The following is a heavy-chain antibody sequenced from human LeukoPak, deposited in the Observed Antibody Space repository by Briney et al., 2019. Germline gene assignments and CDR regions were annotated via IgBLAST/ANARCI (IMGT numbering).Heavy chain of an antibody. CDR2: IIPIFGTA. V-gene: IGHV1-69*01. Sequence: ASVKVSCKDSGGTFSSYAISWLRQAPGQGLEWMGGIIPIFGTANYAQKFQGRVTITADESTSTAYMELSSLRSEDTAVYYCARGTGTRFGYYFDYWGQGTLVTISS. CDR1: GGTFSSYA. CDR3: ARGTGTRFGYYFDY. J-gene: IGHJ4*02. D-gene: IGHD1-1*01.